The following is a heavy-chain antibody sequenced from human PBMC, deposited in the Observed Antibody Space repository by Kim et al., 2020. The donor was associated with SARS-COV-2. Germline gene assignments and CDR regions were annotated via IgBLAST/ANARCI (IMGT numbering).Heavy chain of an antibody. V-gene: IGHV5-10-1*01. CDR1: GYTFITYW. Sequence: GESLKISCKGSGYTFITYWISWVRQMPGKGLEWMGRIDPSDSYTNYSPSFQGHVTISVDKSITTAYLQWSSLKASDTAMYYCARHLPGIAARLDVWGQGTTVTVSS. J-gene: IGHJ6*02. CDR2: IDPSDSYT. CDR3: ARHLPGIAARLDV. D-gene: IGHD6-13*01.